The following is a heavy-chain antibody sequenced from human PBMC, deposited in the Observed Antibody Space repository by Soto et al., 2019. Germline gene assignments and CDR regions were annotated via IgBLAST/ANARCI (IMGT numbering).Heavy chain of an antibody. Sequence: GASVKVSCKASGYTFTSYYMHWVRQAPGQGLEWMGIINPSGGSTSYAQKFQGRVTMTRDTSTSTVYMELSSLRSEDTAVYYCANTRTTVTTALGSVYYYYYGMDVWGQGTTVTVSS. CDR3: ANTRTTVTTALGSVYYYYYGMDV. CDR2: INPSGGST. CDR1: GYTFTSYY. J-gene: IGHJ6*02. D-gene: IGHD4-4*01. V-gene: IGHV1-46*01.